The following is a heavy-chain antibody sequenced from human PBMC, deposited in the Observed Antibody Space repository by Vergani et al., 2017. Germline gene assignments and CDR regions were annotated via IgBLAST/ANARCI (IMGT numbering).Heavy chain of an antibody. CDR3: VYRKTEWGTTGCFYPFYYYYYMDV. D-gene: IGHD1-7*01. CDR2: IYWNDDQ. Sequence: QITLKESGPTLVKPTQTLTLTCTFSGFSLNTRGVSVAWIRQPPGKALDWPALIYWNDDQHYSPSLNNRVTITKDTSKNQVVLTMTNMDYVDTGTYYCVYRKTEWGTTGCFYPFYYYYYMDVWVKGTTVTVSS. CDR1: GFSLNTRGVS. V-gene: IGHV2-5*04. J-gene: IGHJ6*03.